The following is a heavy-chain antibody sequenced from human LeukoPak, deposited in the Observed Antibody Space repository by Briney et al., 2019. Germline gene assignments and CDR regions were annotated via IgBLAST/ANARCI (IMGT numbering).Heavy chain of an antibody. CDR3: AGLTGTTGFDY. CDR2: IKQDGSDK. CDR1: GFPFSSYW. D-gene: IGHD1-1*01. J-gene: IGHJ4*02. Sequence: PGGSLRLSCAASGFPFSSYWMSWVRQAPRKGLEWVANIKQDGSDKYYVDSVKGRFTISRDNAKNSLYLQLNSLRADDTAVYYCAGLTGTTGFDYWGQGTLVTVSS. V-gene: IGHV3-7*01.